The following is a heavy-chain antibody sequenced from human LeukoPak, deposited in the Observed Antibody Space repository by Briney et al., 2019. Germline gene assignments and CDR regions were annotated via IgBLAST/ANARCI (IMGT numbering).Heavy chain of an antibody. CDR1: GFTFSSYA. CDR2: ISYDGNNK. J-gene: IGHJ4*02. V-gene: IGHV3-30-3*01. Sequence: GGSLRLSCAASGFTFSSYAMHWVRQAPGKGLEWVAVISYDGNNKYYADSVKGRFTISRDNSKNTLYLQMNSLRAEDTAVYYCARDREVSYFDYWGQGTLVTVSS. CDR3: ARDREVSYFDY. D-gene: IGHD3-16*02.